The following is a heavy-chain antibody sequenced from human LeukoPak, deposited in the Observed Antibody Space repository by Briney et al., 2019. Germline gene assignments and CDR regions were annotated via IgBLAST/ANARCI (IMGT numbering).Heavy chain of an antibody. CDR3: AATSRIAAAGTGY. V-gene: IGHV4-61*02. D-gene: IGHD6-13*01. Sequence: SETLSLTCTVSGGSISSGSYYWSWIRQPAGKGLEWIGRIYTSGSTNYNPSLKSRVTISVDTSKNQFSLKLSSVTAADTAVYYCAATSRIAAAGTGYWGQGTLVTVSS. CDR1: GGSISSGSYY. CDR2: IYTSGST. J-gene: IGHJ4*02.